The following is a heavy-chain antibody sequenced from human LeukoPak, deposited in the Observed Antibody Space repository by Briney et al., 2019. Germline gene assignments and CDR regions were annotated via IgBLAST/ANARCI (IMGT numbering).Heavy chain of an antibody. CDR2: ISAYNGNT. V-gene: IGHV1-18*01. Sequence: ASVKVSCKASGYTFTSYGISWVRQAPGQGLEWMGWISAYNGNTNYAQKLQGRVTMTTDTSTSTAYMELSRLRSDDTAAYYCARDRIGCGSSSCYIDYWGQGTLVTVSS. CDR3: ARDRIGCGSSSCYIDY. CDR1: GYTFTSYG. J-gene: IGHJ4*02. D-gene: IGHD2-2*02.